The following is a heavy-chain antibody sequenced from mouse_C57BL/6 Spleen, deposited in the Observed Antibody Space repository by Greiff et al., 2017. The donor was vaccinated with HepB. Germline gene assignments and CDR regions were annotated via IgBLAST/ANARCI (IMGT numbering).Heavy chain of an antibody. CDR3: ARKGGSSRYYFDY. J-gene: IGHJ2*01. CDR2: IYPGSGST. D-gene: IGHD1-1*01. V-gene: IGHV1-55*01. CDR1: GYTFTSYW. Sequence: QVHVKQPGAELVKPGASVKMSCKASGYTFTSYWITWVKQRPGQGLEWIGDIYPGSGSTNYNEKFKSKATLTVDTSSSTAYMQLSSLTSEDSAVYYCARKGGSSRYYFDYWGQGTTLTVSS.